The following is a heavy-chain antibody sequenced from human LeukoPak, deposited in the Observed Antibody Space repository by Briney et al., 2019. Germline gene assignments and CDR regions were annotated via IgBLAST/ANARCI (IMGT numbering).Heavy chain of an antibody. CDR2: VNPDMSEK. J-gene: IGHJ4*02. CDR3: ARDGLPVALDK. D-gene: IGHD2-2*01. Sequence: GGSLRLSCAASGVTFNRHWMTWVRQAPGKGLEWIANVNPDMSEKNYVESVKGRFTISRVKVKNSLYLQMNSLRGDDTAVYYCARDGLPVALDKWGQGTLVTVSS. CDR1: GVTFNRHW. V-gene: IGHV3-7*01.